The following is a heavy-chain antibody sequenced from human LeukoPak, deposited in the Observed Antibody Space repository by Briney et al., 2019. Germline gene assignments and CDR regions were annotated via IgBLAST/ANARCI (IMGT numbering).Heavy chain of an antibody. CDR2: IKQDGSEK. D-gene: IGHD6-13*01. J-gene: IGHJ3*02. CDR1: GFTFSSYW. CDR3: AREISGYSSSWYGDDAFDI. Sequence: PGGSLRLSCAASGFTFSSYWMSWVRQAPGKGLEWVANIKQDGSEKYYVDSVKGRFTISRDNAKNSLYLQMNSLRAEDTAVYYCAREISGYSSSWYGDDAFDIWGQGTVVTVSS. V-gene: IGHV3-7*01.